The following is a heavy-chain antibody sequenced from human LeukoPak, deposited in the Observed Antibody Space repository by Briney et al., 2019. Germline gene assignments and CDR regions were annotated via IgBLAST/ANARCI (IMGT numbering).Heavy chain of an antibody. CDR2: IKQDGSEK. D-gene: IGHD3-10*01. Sequence: PGGSLRLSCAASGFTFGSYWMSWVRQAPGKGLEWVANIKQDGSEKYYVDSVKGRFTISRDNAKNSLYLQMNSLRAEDTAVYYCARYTTMVRGMYWGQGTLVTVSS. CDR3: ARYTTMVRGMY. J-gene: IGHJ4*02. CDR1: GFTFGSYW. V-gene: IGHV3-7*01.